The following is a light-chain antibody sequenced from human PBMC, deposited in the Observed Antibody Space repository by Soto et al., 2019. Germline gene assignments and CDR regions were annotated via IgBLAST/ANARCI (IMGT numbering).Light chain of an antibody. Sequence: DIQMTQSPPSLSASVGDRVTITCRASQSISSYLNWYQQKPGKAPKLLIYAASSLQSGVPSRFSGSGSGTDFTLTINSLQPEDFATYYCQQSYSTPRTFGQGTKVDIK. CDR1: QSISSY. V-gene: IGKV1-39*01. J-gene: IGKJ1*01. CDR2: AAS. CDR3: QQSYSTPRT.